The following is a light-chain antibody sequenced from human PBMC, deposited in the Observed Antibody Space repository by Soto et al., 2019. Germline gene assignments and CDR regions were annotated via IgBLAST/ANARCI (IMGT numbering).Light chain of an antibody. J-gene: IGLJ2*01. CDR1: ELGDKY. V-gene: IGLV3-1*01. CDR2: QDF. Sequence: SYELTQPPSVSVSPGQTASITCSGDELGDKYACWYQQKPGQSPVLVIYQDFNRPSGIPERFSGSNSGNTATLTISGTQAMDEADYYCQAWDSSTTDVIFGGGTKLTVL. CDR3: QAWDSSTTDVI.